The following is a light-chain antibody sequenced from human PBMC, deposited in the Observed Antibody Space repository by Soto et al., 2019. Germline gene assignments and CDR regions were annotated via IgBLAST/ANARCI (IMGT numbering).Light chain of an antibody. J-gene: IGKJ1*01. Sequence: DVQMTQSPSSLAGSLGCRFTITSDASQDISNYLNWYQHKPGRAPNLLIYDASNLETGVQSRFSGSGSGTDFPLTISSLQTEDFATYYRQQSYRTPRTFGQGTKVDIK. CDR1: QDISNY. V-gene: IGKV1-39*01. CDR2: DAS. CDR3: QQSYRTPRT.